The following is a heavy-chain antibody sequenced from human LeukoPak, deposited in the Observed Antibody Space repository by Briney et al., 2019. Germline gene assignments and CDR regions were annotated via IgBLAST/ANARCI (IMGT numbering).Heavy chain of an antibody. Sequence: GGSLRLSCSASGFTFRNFAISWVRQAPGKGLEWVSSIGGGDTHYADSVKGRFTISRDDSRSTVDLQMGSLRAEDTAVYYCAKDRQSFNSMYDYFDSWGQGTLVTVSS. CDR2: IGGGDT. J-gene: IGHJ4*02. CDR1: GFTFRNFA. CDR3: AKDRQSFNSMYDYFDS. V-gene: IGHV3-23*01. D-gene: IGHD2-8*01.